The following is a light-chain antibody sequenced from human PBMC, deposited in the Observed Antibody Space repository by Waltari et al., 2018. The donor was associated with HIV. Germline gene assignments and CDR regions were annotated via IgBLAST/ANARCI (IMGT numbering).Light chain of an antibody. CDR1: RGIGTF. Sequence: DIQLTQSPSSLSASVGDRVTLTCRASRGIGTFLNWYQQRPGKVPKLLVYAASTLQGGVPSRFSGRNSVTDFTLTITNLQPEDFASYYCQQSYSTPYTFGQGTRLDIK. V-gene: IGKV1-39*01. CDR2: AAS. CDR3: QQSYSTPYT. J-gene: IGKJ2*01.